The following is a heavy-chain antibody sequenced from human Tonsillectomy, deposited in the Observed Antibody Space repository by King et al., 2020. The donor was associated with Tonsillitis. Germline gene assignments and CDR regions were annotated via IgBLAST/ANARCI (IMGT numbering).Heavy chain of an antibody. Sequence: VQLVQSGGGLVQPGGSLRLSCAASGFTFSSYAMSWVRQAPGKGLEWVSAISGSGGSTYYADSVKGRFTISRDNSKNTLYLQMNSLRAEDTAVHYCAKDRQYSPVVPTSIISPEFDPWGQGTLVTVSS. CDR1: GFTFSSYA. V-gene: IGHV3-23*04. CDR2: ISGSGGST. D-gene: IGHD2-2*01. J-gene: IGHJ5*02. CDR3: AKDRQYSPVVPTSIISPEFDP.